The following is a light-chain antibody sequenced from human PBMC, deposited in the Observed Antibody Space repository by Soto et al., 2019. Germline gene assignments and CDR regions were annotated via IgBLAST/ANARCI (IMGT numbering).Light chain of an antibody. CDR2: INSDGSH. J-gene: IGLJ3*02. CDR3: QTWGTGIWV. V-gene: IGLV4-69*01. CDR1: SGHSNYA. Sequence: QLVLTQSTSASASLGASVKLTCTLSSGHSNYAIAWHQQKPEKGPRYLMKINSDGSHIKGDGIPDRFSGSSSGAERYLTISSLHSEDEAAYYCQTWGTGIWVFGGGTKLTVL.